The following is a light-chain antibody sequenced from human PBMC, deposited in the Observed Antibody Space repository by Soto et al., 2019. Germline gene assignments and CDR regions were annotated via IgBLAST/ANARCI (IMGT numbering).Light chain of an antibody. CDR1: QSINTY. J-gene: IGKJ5*01. CDR2: DAS. CDR3: QQRRSWQVT. V-gene: IGKV3D-11*02. Sequence: EVLLTRSPAPLSLSPGEGATVSCRASQSINTYLAWYQQKTGQAPRLLIYDASKRATGIPARFSGSGSGTNFNLTISSLEPEDFAVYYCQQRRSWQVTFGQGTRLEIK.